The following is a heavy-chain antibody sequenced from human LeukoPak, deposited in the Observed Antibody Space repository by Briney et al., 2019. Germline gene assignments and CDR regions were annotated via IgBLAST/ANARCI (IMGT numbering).Heavy chain of an antibody. J-gene: IGHJ4*02. D-gene: IGHD6-19*01. Sequence: GGSLRLSCAASGFTFSSYAMSWVRQAPGKGLEWVSAISGSGGSTYYADSVKGRFTISKDNSKNTLYLQMNSLRAEDTAVYYCARDRSSSGWYFDYWGQGTLVTVSS. CDR3: ARDRSSSGWYFDY. CDR1: GFTFSSYA. CDR2: ISGSGGST. V-gene: IGHV3-23*01.